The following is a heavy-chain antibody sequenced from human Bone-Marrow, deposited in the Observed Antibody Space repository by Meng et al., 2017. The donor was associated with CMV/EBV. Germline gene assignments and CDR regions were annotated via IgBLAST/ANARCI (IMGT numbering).Heavy chain of an antibody. CDR3: AKVTGVAVAGTSGEDLDY. D-gene: IGHD6-19*01. V-gene: IGHV3-11*01. CDR1: GFTFSDYY. J-gene: IGHJ4*02. CDR2: ISSSGSTI. Sequence: LSLTCAASGFTFSDYYMSWIRQAPGKGLEWVSYISSSGSTIYYADSVKGRFTISRDNAKNTLYLQMNSLRAEDTAVYYCAKVTGVAVAGTSGEDLDYWGQGTLVTVSS.